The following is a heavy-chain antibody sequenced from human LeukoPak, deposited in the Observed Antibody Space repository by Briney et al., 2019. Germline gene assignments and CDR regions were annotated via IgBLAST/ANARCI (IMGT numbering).Heavy chain of an antibody. CDR3: ARGTGIAAADNFDY. V-gene: IGHV4-30-2*01. CDR1: GGSISSGGYS. Sequence: SETLSLTCAVSGGSISSGGYSWSWIRQPPGKGLAWIGYIYHSGSTYYNPSLKSRVTISVDRSKNQFSLKLSSVTAADTAVYYCARGTGIAAADNFDYWGQGTLVTVSS. D-gene: IGHD6-13*01. J-gene: IGHJ4*02. CDR2: IYHSGST.